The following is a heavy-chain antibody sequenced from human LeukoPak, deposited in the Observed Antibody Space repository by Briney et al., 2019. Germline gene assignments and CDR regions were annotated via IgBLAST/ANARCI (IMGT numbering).Heavy chain of an antibody. CDR2: IWYDGSNK. V-gene: IGHV3-33*08. Sequence: GGSLRLSCAVSGFTFTTYAMTWVRQAPGKGLEWVAVIWYDGSNKYYADSVKGRFTISRDNSKNTLYLQMNSLRAEDTATYYCARDDGGRHTSSLDYWGQGTLVAVSS. CDR3: ARDDGGRHTSSLDY. CDR1: GFTFTTYA. D-gene: IGHD6-6*01. J-gene: IGHJ4*02.